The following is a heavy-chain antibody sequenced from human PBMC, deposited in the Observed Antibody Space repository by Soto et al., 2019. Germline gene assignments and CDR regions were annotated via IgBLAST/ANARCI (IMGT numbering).Heavy chain of an antibody. D-gene: IGHD3-10*01. J-gene: IGHJ4*02. V-gene: IGHV3-11*04. CDR3: ARDLGSSASVSYPDF. CDR1: GFTFNDYY. CDR2: VSSSGSSI. Sequence: PGGSLRLSCAASGFTFNDYYMNWIRQAPGKGLEWVSDVSSSGSSIFYADSVQGRFTISRDNAKNTVYLQMNSLREEDTAVYFCARDLGSSASVSYPDFWGQGTLVTVPQ.